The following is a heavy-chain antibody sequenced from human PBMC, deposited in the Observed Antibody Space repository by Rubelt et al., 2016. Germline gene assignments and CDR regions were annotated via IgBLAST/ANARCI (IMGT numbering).Heavy chain of an antibody. D-gene: IGHD3-16*01. J-gene: IGHJ4*02. CDR2: INHSGIT. Sequence: QVQLQQWGAGLLKPSETLSLTCAVYGGSFSGYYWSWIRQPPGKGLEWIGEINHSGITNYNPSLKSRVAVSVYTSKNQCSRKLSSVTAADTAVYYCARGLDNYGYWGQGTLVTVSS. CDR1: GGSFSGYY. V-gene: IGHV4-34*01. CDR3: ARGLDNYGY.